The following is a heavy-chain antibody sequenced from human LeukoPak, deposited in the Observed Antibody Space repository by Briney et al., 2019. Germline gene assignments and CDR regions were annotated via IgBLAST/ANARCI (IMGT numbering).Heavy chain of an antibody. Sequence: GGSLRLSCAASGFTFSSYAMSWVRQAPGKGLEWVSAISGSGGSTYYADSVKGRFTISRDNSKNTLYLQMNSLRAEDTAVYYCAKDRTTNGIGVVINDVFDIWGQGTMVTVSS. V-gene: IGHV3-23*01. J-gene: IGHJ3*02. CDR2: ISGSGGST. CDR1: GFTFSSYA. D-gene: IGHD3-3*01. CDR3: AKDRTTNGIGVVINDVFDI.